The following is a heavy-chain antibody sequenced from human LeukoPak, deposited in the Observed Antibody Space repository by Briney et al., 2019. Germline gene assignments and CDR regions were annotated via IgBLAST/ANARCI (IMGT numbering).Heavy chain of an antibody. Sequence: GGSLRLSCAASGFTFGTYNMNWVRQSPRKGLEWVSSISSSSAYTYYADSVKGRFTISRDNAKNSLYLQMNSLRAEDTAVYYCARDLLGEPGNFDYWGQGTLVIVSS. V-gene: IGHV3-21*01. D-gene: IGHD3-16*01. CDR1: GFTFGTYN. J-gene: IGHJ4*02. CDR2: ISSSSAYT. CDR3: ARDLLGEPGNFDY.